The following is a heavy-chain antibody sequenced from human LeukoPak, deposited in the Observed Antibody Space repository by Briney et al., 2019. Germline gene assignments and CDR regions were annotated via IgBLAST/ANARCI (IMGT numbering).Heavy chain of an antibody. J-gene: IGHJ4*02. CDR1: GYTFTGYY. V-gene: IGHV1-2*06. D-gene: IGHD2-2*01. Sequence: ASVKVSCKASGYTFTGYYIHWVRQAPGQGLEWMGRINPNSGGTNYAQKFQGRVTMTRDTSISTAYMELSRLRSDDTAAYYCARLRYCSSTTCYAEMYYFDYWGQGTPVTVSS. CDR3: ARLRYCSSTTCYAEMYYFDY. CDR2: INPNSGGT.